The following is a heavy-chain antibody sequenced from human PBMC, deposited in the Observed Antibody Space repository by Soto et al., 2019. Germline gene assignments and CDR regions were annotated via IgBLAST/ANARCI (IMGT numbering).Heavy chain of an antibody. CDR1: GFSFSTYC. V-gene: IGHV3-30*18. J-gene: IGHJ5*02. Sequence: GGSLRLSCAASGFSFSTYCIHWVRQAPGKGLEWVAAISHHGSNKYYADSVKGRFTISRDNSKNTQYLQLNSLRAEDTAVYYCEKEAPPYRSGPMDAWGQGNRVNVYS. CDR3: EKEAPPYRSGPMDA. CDR2: ISHHGSNK. D-gene: IGHD2-15*01.